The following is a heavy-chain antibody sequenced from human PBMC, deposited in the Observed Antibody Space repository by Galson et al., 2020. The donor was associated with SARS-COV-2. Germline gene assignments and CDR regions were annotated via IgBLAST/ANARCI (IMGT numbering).Heavy chain of an antibody. CDR1: GFSFNNFW. Sequence: GESLKISCVASGFSFNNFWMTWVRQAPGKGLEWVANIKEDESEKYYVDSVEGRFTISRDNAKNSLYLQLNSLRVEDTAVYYCARETSAWYGFGYYYYGLDVWGQGTTVTVSS. CDR3: ARETSAWYGFGYYYYGLDV. D-gene: IGHD3-3*01. CDR2: IKEDESEK. J-gene: IGHJ6*02. V-gene: IGHV3-7*01.